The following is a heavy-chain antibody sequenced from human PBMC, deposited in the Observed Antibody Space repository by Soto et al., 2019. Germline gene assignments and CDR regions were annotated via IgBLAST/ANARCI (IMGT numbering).Heavy chain of an antibody. CDR1: GGSFSGYY. V-gene: IGHV4-34*01. D-gene: IGHD3-3*01. CDR3: ARGLVPYYDFWSGYYGYYFDY. J-gene: IGHJ4*02. CDR2: INHSGST. Sequence: SETLSLTCAVYGGSFSGYYWSWIRQPPGKGLEWIGEINHSGSTNYNPSLKSRVTISVDTSKNQFSLKLSSMTAADTAVYYCARGLVPYYDFWSGYYGYYFDYWGQGTLVTVSS.